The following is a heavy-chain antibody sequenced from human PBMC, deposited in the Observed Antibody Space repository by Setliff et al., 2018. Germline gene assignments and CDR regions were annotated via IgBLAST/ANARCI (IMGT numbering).Heavy chain of an antibody. CDR3: TRGEVWGTPTAGDF. CDR1: GFTFSTYW. V-gene: IGHV3-74*01. J-gene: IGHJ4*02. CDR2: IGRDGIGI. D-gene: IGHD3-16*01. Sequence: GGSLRLSCAGSGFTFSTYWMQWVRQAPGKGLVWVSRIGRDGIGITYADPVKGRFTISRDDAKNTVYLQMNSLRDEDTAVYYCTRGEVWGTPTAGDFWGQGTLVTVSS.